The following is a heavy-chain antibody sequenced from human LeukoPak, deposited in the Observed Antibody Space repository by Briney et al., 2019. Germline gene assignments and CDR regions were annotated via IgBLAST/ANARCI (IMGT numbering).Heavy chain of an antibody. CDR2: IYYSGST. V-gene: IGHV4-39*01. CDR3: ASDSSGWYNQGYWYFDL. J-gene: IGHJ2*01. D-gene: IGHD6-19*01. Sequence: SETLSLTCTVSGGSISSSSYYWGWIRQPPGKGLEWIGSIYYSGSTYYNPSLKSRVTISVDTSKNRFSLKLSSVTAADTAAYYCASDSSGWYNQGYWYFDLWGRGTLVTVSS. CDR1: GGSISSSSYY.